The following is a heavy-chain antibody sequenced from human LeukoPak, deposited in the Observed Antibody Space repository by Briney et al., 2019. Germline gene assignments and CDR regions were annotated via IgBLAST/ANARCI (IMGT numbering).Heavy chain of an antibody. Sequence: ASVKVSCKASGYTFTSYYMHWVRQAPGQGLGWMGIINPSGGSTSYAQKFQGRVTMTRDMSTSTVYMELSSLRSEDTAVYYCARTHGDYASLDYWGQGTLVTVSS. CDR2: INPSGGST. V-gene: IGHV1-46*01. J-gene: IGHJ4*02. D-gene: IGHD4-17*01. CDR3: ARTHGDYASLDY. CDR1: GYTFTSYY.